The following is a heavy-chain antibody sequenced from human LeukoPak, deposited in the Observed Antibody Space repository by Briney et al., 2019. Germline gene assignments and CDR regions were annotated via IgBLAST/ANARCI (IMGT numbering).Heavy chain of an antibody. Sequence: GGSLRLSCAASGFTVSSNYMSWVRQAPGKGLEWVSVIYSGGSTYYADSVKGRFTISRGNSKNTLYLQMNSLRAEDTAVYCCARGGYSYGYSWFDPWGQGTLVTVSS. CDR1: GFTVSSNY. V-gene: IGHV3-66*02. D-gene: IGHD5-18*01. CDR3: ARGGYSYGYSWFDP. J-gene: IGHJ5*02. CDR2: IYSGGST.